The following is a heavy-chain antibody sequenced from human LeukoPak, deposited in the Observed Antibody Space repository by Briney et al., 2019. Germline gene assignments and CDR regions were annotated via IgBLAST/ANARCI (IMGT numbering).Heavy chain of an antibody. CDR1: GGSISNTNW. CDR2: VNLLGRT. CDR3: AREGGPYRPLDY. V-gene: IGHV4-4*02. Sequence: KTSETLSLTCGVSGGSISNTNWWTWVRQPPGKGLEWIGEVNLLGRTNYNPSLKSGVAISVDKSENHISLWLTPVTAADTAVYYCAREGGPYRPLDYSGQGTLVTVSS. J-gene: IGHJ4*02.